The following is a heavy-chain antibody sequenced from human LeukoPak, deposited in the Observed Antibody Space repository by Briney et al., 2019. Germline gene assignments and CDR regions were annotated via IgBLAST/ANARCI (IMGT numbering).Heavy chain of an antibody. D-gene: IGHD5-18*01. Sequence: SETLSLTCTVSGGSISSYYWSWIRQPPGKGLEWIGYIYYSGSTNYNPSLKSRVTISVDTSKNRFSLKLTSVAAADTAVYYCATHRGYSYGYDAFDIWGQGTMVTVSS. CDR3: ATHRGYSYGYDAFDI. CDR2: IYYSGST. CDR1: GGSISSYY. J-gene: IGHJ3*02. V-gene: IGHV4-59*08.